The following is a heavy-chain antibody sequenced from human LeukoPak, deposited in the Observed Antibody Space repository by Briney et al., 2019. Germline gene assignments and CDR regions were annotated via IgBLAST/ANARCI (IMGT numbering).Heavy chain of an antibody. CDR2: VFYSGGT. CDR3: ARLYAGAYTRLDP. D-gene: IGHD3-16*01. V-gene: IGHV4-59*08. CDR1: GGSISGFH. Sequence: SETLSLTCTVSGGSISGFHCSWIRQPPGKGLECIGDVFYSGGTNYNSSLKSRLTISVDTSRNQFSLKLTSVTAADTAVYYCARLYAGAYTRLDPWGQGTLVAVSS. J-gene: IGHJ5*02.